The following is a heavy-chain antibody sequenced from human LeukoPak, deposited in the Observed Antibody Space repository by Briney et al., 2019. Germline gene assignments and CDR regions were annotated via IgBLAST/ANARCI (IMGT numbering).Heavy chain of an antibody. J-gene: IGHJ4*02. CDR3: ARIYPQLAD. V-gene: IGHV3-66*02. D-gene: IGHD6-13*01. Sequence: GGSLRLSCAASGFTVSSNYMSWVRQAPGKGLEWVSAIYSGGSTYYADSVEGQFTISRDNSKNTLYLQMNSLRAEDTAVYYCARIYPQLADWGQGTLVTVSS. CDR2: IYSGGST. CDR1: GFTVSSNY.